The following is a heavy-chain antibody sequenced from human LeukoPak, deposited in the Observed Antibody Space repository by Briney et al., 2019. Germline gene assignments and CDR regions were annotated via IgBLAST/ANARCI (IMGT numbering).Heavy chain of an antibody. J-gene: IGHJ4*02. CDR2: IYYSGST. D-gene: IGHD4-11*01. V-gene: IGHV4-59*08. CDR3: ARGGLGGITAYSNYLFDY. CDR1: GGSISNYY. Sequence: TSETLSLTCTVSGGSISNYYWSWIRQPPGEGLEWIGYIYYSGSTNYNPSLKSRVTMSIDTSKNQFSLNLTSVTATDTAVYYWARGGLGGITAYSNYLFDYWGQGTLVTVSS.